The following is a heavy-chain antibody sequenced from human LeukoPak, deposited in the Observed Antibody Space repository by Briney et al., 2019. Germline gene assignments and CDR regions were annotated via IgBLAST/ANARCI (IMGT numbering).Heavy chain of an antibody. CDR3: ARGDPAGLFDS. CDR1: GASISSYY. D-gene: IGHD3-10*01. Sequence: PSETLSLTCTVSGASISSYYWGWIRQPAGKGLEWIGHIHISGSTNSNPSLESRVTVSVDTSKKYCSLKLTSVTAADTAVYFCARGDPAGLFDSWGQGHLVTVSS. V-gene: IGHV4-4*07. CDR2: IHISGST. J-gene: IGHJ4*02.